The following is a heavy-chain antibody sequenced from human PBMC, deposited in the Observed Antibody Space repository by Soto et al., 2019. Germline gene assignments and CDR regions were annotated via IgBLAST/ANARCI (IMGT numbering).Heavy chain of an antibody. D-gene: IGHD5-12*01. J-gene: IGHJ4*02. CDR3: ARLGQDRVSAGQLDY. CDR1: GYTFSAHY. V-gene: IGHV1-2*02. CDR2: VNPTNGDT. Sequence: QVQLVQSGTEVKEPGASVKVSCKASGYTFSAHYIHWVRQAPGQGLEWMGWVNPTNGDTNCTQKFQGRVTMTSDTSITTAYMELKSLRYDDTAVYFCARLGQDRVSAGQLDYWGQGTLVTFSS.